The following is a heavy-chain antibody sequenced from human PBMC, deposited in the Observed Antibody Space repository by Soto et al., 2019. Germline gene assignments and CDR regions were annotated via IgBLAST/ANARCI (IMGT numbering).Heavy chain of an antibody. Sequence: SVKVSCKDSVCLFSSYAISGVRQAPGQGLEWMGGIIPVFGTAYYAQKFQRRVTITADESTNTAYMELSSLRSEDTAMYYCARGGSGYVWFNEFWGQGSLVTVSS. D-gene: IGHD3-22*01. J-gene: IGHJ4*02. CDR2: IIPVFGTA. CDR3: ARGGSGYVWFNEF. V-gene: IGHV1-69*13. CDR1: VCLFSSYA.